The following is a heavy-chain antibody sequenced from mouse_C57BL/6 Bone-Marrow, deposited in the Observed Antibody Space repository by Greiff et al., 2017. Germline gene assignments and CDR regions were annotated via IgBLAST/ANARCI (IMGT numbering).Heavy chain of an antibody. CDR1: GFTFRSYA. Sequence: DVKLVESGGGFVQPGGSLRLSCAASGFTFRSYAMSWVRQTPAKRLEWFATISAGGSSTYYPDNVKGRFPISRDNAKNNLYLQMSHLKSEDTSMYYCARDSYDGYYWYFDVWGTGTTVTVSS. CDR2: ISAGGSST. CDR3: ARDSYDGYYWYFDV. D-gene: IGHD2-3*01. V-gene: IGHV5-4*01. J-gene: IGHJ1*03.